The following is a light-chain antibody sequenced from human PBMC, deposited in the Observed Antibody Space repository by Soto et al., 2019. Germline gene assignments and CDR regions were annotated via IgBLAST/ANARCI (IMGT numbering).Light chain of an antibody. CDR1: SSDVGGYNY. J-gene: IGLJ3*02. CDR3: SSYTSSSTL. V-gene: IGLV2-14*01. CDR2: EVS. Sequence: QSALTQPASVSGSPGQSITISCTGTSSDVGGYNYVSWYQQPPGKAPKLMIYEVSNRPSGISNRFSGSKSGNTASLTISGLQAEDEADYYCSSYTSSSTLFGGGTKVTVL.